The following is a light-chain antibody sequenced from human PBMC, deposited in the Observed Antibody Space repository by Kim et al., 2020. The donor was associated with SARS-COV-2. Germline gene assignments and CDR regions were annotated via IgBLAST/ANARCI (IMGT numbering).Light chain of an antibody. CDR3: QAWDSSTALV. Sequence: SYELTQPPSVSVSPGQTASITCSGDKLGDKYACWYQQKPGQSPVLVIYQDSKRPSGIPERFSGSNSGNTATLTISGTHAMDEADYYCQAWDSSTALVFGG. J-gene: IGLJ3*02. CDR1: KLGDKY. V-gene: IGLV3-1*01. CDR2: QDS.